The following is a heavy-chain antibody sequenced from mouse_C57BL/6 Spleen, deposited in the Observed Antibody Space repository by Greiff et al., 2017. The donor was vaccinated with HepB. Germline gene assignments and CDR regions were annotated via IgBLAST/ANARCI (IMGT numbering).Heavy chain of an antibody. CDR3: ARRPSTVPLGGFDG. CDR1: GFTFSDYG. J-gene: IGHJ1*03. CDR2: ISNLAYSI. V-gene: IGHV5-15*04. D-gene: IGHD1-1*01. Sequence: DVKLVESGGGLVQPGGSLKLSCAASGFTFSDYGMAWVRQAPRKGPEWVAFISNLAYSIYYADTVTGRFTISRENAKNTLYLEMSSLRSEDTAMYYCARRPSTVPLGGFDGWGTGTTVTVSS.